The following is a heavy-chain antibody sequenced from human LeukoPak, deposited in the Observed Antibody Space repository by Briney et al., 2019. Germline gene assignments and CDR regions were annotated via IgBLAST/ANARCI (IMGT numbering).Heavy chain of an antibody. Sequence: PGESLRLSCEASGFSFTDYYVTWIRQAPGKGLEWVSYISRTGHSTYYGDSVAGRFTISRDTAKNSLFLQMTSLRAEDTAVYYCARAGDSGDFPLGYFYYMDVWGKGTTVTVSS. CDR3: ARAGDSGDFPLGYFYYMDV. V-gene: IGHV3-11*01. J-gene: IGHJ6*03. CDR2: ISRTGHST. CDR1: GFSFTDYY. D-gene: IGHD4-17*01.